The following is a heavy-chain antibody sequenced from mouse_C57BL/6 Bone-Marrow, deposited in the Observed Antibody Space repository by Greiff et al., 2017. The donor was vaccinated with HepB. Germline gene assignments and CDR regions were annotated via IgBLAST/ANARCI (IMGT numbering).Heavy chain of an antibody. J-gene: IGHJ2*01. Sequence: EVMLVESGGGLVQPGGSMKFSCVASGFTFSNYWLNWVRQSPEKGLEWVAQIRLKSDNYATHYGESVKGRFTISSDDSKWSVYLQMNNLRAEDTGIDYCTGGWLPLLDYWGQGTTLPVSS. CDR2: IRLKSDNYAT. D-gene: IGHD2-2*01. CDR1: GFTFSNYW. CDR3: TGGWLPLLDY. V-gene: IGHV6-3*01.